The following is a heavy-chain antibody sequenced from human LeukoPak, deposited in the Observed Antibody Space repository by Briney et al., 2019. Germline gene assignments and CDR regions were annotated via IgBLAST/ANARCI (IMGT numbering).Heavy chain of an antibody. CDR2: IKSKTDGGTT. CDR3: TTHITYDFWSGPDLYYYYYYMDV. D-gene: IGHD3-3*01. V-gene: IGHV3-15*01. CDR1: GFTFSNAW. Sequence: GGSLRLSCAASGFTFSNAWISWVRQAPGKGLEWVGRIKSKTDGGTTDYAAPVKGRFTISRDDSNNTLYLQMNSLKTEDTAVYYCTTHITYDFWSGPDLYYYYYYMDVWGKGTTVTVSS. J-gene: IGHJ6*03.